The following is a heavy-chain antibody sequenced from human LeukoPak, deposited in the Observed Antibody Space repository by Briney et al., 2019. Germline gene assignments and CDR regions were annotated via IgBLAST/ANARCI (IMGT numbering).Heavy chain of an antibody. CDR3: AGGELLGTDYFDY. CDR1: GGSISSSSYY. Sequence: SETLSLTCTVSGGSISSSSYYWGWIRQPPGKGLEWIGSIYYSGSTYYNPSLKSRVTISVDTSKNQFSLKLSSVTAADTAVYYCAGGELLGTDYFDYWGQGTLVTVSS. V-gene: IGHV4-39*01. J-gene: IGHJ4*02. D-gene: IGHD1-26*01. CDR2: IYYSGST.